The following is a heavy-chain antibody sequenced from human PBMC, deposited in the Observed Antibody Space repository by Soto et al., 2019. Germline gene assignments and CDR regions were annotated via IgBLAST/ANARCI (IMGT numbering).Heavy chain of an antibody. J-gene: IGHJ4*02. V-gene: IGHV5-51*01. Sequence: VESLKISCQGSGYIFISYWIGCLRQMPGKGLEWMGIIYPVDSDTRYSPSFQGQVTMSVDRSSSTAYLQWNSLKASDTAMYYCARHIDPGFDYWAQGTLVTVSS. CDR1: GYIFISYW. D-gene: IGHD3-9*01. CDR3: ARHIDPGFDY. CDR2: IYPVDSDT.